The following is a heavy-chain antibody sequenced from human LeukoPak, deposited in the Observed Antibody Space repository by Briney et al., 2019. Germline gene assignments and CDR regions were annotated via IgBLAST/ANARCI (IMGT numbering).Heavy chain of an antibody. D-gene: IGHD6-25*01. CDR3: ARHGSIATGAFTY. CDR2: IYYSGST. CDR1: GGSISRSSYY. V-gene: IGHV4-39*01. J-gene: IGHJ4*02. Sequence: SETLSLTCSVSGGSISRSSYYWGSTRQPPGKGLEWIGSIYYSGSTYYNPSLKSRVTISVDTSRNQFSLNLGYVTAADTAVYYCARHGSIATGAFTYWGQGSLVTVCS.